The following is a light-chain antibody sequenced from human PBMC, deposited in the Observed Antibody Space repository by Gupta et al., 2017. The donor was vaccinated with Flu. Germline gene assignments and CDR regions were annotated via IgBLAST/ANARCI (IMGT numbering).Light chain of an antibody. CDR1: SSNIENNY. V-gene: IGLV1-51*01. CDR3: GTWDRSLSAVV. Sequence: TVTISCSGTSSNIENNYVSWYQHVPGTAPTLLIYDDNRRPSGIPGRFSGTKSGSSATLAIFELQAGDGADYFCGTWDRSLSAVVFGGGTKVTVL. J-gene: IGLJ3*02. CDR2: DDN.